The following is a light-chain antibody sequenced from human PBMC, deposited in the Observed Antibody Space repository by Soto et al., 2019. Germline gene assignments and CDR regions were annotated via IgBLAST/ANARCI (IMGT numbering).Light chain of an antibody. Sequence: EIVLTQSPGTLSLSPGERATLSCRASQSISSTYLAWYQQKPGQAPRLVIYGASSRATGIPDRFSGGGSGTDFTLTISRLEPEDFAVYYCQEYGISLTVGGGTNVELK. J-gene: IGKJ4*01. CDR3: QEYGISLT. CDR1: QSISSTY. CDR2: GAS. V-gene: IGKV3-20*01.